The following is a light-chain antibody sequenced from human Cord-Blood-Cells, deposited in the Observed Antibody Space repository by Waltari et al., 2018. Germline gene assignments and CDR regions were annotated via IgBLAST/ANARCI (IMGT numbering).Light chain of an antibody. CDR3: AAWDDSLSGWV. CDR2: RNN. V-gene: IGLV1-47*01. J-gene: IGLJ3*02. CDR1: SSNIGSNY. Sequence: QSVLTQPPSASGTPGQRVTISCSGSSSNIGSNYVYWYQQLPGTAPKLLICRNNRRPSGVPDRFPGSKSGTSASLAISGLRSEDEADYYCAAWDDSLSGWVFGGGTKLTVL.